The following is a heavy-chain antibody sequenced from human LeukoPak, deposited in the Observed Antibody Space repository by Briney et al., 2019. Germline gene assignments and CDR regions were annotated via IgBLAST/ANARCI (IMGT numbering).Heavy chain of an antibody. J-gene: IGHJ6*02. D-gene: IGHD6-6*01. V-gene: IGHV1-8*02. Sequence: ASVKVSCKASGGTFSSYALNWVRQATGQGLEWMGWMNPNSGNTGYAQKFQGRVTMARDTSIRTAYMEPCSLRTEDTAVYYCARSSSSSGRLFRSYYDRMDIWGQGTTVTVSS. CDR3: ARSSSSSGRLFRSYYDRMDI. CDR2: MNPNSGNT. CDR1: GGTFSSYA.